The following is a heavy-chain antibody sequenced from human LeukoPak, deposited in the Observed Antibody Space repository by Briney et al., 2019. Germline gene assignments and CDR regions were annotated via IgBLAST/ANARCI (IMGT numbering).Heavy chain of an antibody. D-gene: IGHD6-13*01. CDR2: IIPILGIA. CDR3: ATFIAAAGTSPGAFDI. CDR1: GGTFSSYA. V-gene: IGHV1-69*04. Sequence: SVKVSCKASGGTFSSYAISWVRQAPGQGLEWMGRIIPILGIANYAQKFQGRVTITADKSTSTAYMELSSLRSEDTAVYYCATFIAAAGTSPGAFDIWGQGTMVTVSS. J-gene: IGHJ3*02.